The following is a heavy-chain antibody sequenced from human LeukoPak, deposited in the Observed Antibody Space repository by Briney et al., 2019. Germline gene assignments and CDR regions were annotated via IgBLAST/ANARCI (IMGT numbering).Heavy chain of an antibody. J-gene: IGHJ4*02. D-gene: IGHD3-10*01. CDR3: AGGPPYGSRSDYFDY. V-gene: IGHV3-9*01. Sequence: PGRSLRLSCAASGFTFDDYAMHWVRQAPGKGLEWVSGISWNSGSIGYADSVKGRFTISRDNAKNSLYLQMSSLRVDDTAVYYCAGGPPYGSRSDYFDYWGQGTLVTVSA. CDR1: GFTFDDYA. CDR2: ISWNSGSI.